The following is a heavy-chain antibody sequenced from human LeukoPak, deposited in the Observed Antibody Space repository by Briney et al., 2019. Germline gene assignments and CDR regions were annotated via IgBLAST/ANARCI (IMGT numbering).Heavy chain of an antibody. Sequence: GGSLRLSCAASGFTFSSYSMNWVRQAPGKGLEWVSSITSSSTYIYYADSVKGRFTISRDNAKNSLFLQMNSLRAEDTAVYYCAKEGSSSAFDYWGQGTLVTVSS. V-gene: IGHV3-21*01. J-gene: IGHJ4*02. CDR3: AKEGSSSAFDY. CDR2: ITSSSTYI. D-gene: IGHD6-13*01. CDR1: GFTFSSYS.